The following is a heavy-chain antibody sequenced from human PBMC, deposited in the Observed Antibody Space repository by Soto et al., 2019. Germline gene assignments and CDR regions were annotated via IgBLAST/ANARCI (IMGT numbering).Heavy chain of an antibody. J-gene: IGHJ6*02. CDR1: GFTFSSYW. Sequence: PGGSLRLSCSASGFTFSSYWMHWVRQAPGKGLVWVSRINSDGSSTSYADSVKGGFTISRDNATNTLYLQMNSLRAEDTAVYYCARGGPGITIYYYGMDGWGQGTTVSVS. CDR2: INSDGSST. D-gene: IGHD3-3*01. V-gene: IGHV3-74*01. CDR3: ARGGPGITIYYYGMDG.